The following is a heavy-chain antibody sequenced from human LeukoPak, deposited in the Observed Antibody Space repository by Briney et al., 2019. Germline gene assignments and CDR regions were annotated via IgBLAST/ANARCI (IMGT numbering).Heavy chain of an antibody. J-gene: IGHJ4*02. CDR1: GYRFTNYW. D-gene: IGHD6-13*01. CDR3: ARFALTSSLDY. CDR2: IYPGNSDT. V-gene: IGHV5-51*01. Sequence: GESLKISCKGSGYRFTNYWIGWVRQMPGKGLEWMGLIYPGNSDTRYSPLFQGQVTLSVDRSISTAYLHWSGLKASDTAIYYCARFALTSSLDYWGQGTLVTVSS.